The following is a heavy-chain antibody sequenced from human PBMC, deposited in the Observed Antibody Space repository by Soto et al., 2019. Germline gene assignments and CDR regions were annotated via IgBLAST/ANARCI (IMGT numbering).Heavy chain of an antibody. V-gene: IGHV3-7*01. Sequence: GGSLRLSCAASGFTFSSYWMSWVRQAPGKGLEWVANIKQDGSEKYYVDSVKGRSTISRDNAKNSLYLQMNSLRAEDTAVYYCARDIEWYSSSSWGYNWFDPWGQGTLVTVSS. CDR2: IKQDGSEK. CDR1: GFTFSSYW. J-gene: IGHJ5*02. CDR3: ARDIEWYSSSSWGYNWFDP. D-gene: IGHD6-6*01.